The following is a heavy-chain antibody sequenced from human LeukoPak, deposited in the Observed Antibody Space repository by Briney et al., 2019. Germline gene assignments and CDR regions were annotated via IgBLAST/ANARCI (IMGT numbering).Heavy chain of an antibody. CDR1: GFSFSGSA. D-gene: IGHD2-2*02. J-gene: IGHJ4*02. CDR3: TRLELATDRVDCSSTSCYKDY. Sequence: PRGSLKLSCAASGFSFSGSAMHWVRQASGKGLEWVGRIRSKANSYATAYAASVKGRYTISRDDSKNTAYLQMNSLKTEDTAVYYCTRLELATDRVDCSSTSCYKDYWGQGTLVTVSS. CDR2: IRSKANSYAT. V-gene: IGHV3-73*01.